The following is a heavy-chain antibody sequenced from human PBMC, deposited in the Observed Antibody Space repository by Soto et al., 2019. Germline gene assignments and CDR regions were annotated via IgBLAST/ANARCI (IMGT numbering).Heavy chain of an antibody. D-gene: IGHD2-2*02. CDR1: GFTFSSYA. CDR2: ITASGGST. J-gene: IGHJ4*02. V-gene: IGHV3-23*01. CDR3: AHTQGIVLVPAAIWY. Sequence: GWSLRLACAASGFTFSSYAMRWVRQAPGKGLEWVSGITASGGSTSYADSVKGRFTISRDNSKNTLYLQMNSLRAEDTAVYYCAHTQGIVLVPAAIWYWGQGTLVTVSS.